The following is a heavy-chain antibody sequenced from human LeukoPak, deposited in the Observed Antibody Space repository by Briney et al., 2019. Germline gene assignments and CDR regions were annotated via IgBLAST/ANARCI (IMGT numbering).Heavy chain of an antibody. Sequence: PGGSLRLSCAASGFTFSSYAMSWVRQAPGKGLEWVSAISGTGGTTDYADSVKGRFTISRDNYKSMLFLQMNSLRVEDTAVYYCAKGRTGYYDFWSGYYPLSYWGQGSLVTVSS. CDR3: AKGRTGYYDFWSGYYPLSY. CDR2: ISGTGGTT. D-gene: IGHD3-3*01. J-gene: IGHJ4*02. V-gene: IGHV3-23*01. CDR1: GFTFSSYA.